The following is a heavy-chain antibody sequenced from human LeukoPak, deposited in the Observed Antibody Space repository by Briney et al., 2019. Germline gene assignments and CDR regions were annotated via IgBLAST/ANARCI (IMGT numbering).Heavy chain of an antibody. CDR2: ISSSSSYI. CDR3: ARESVAVTPLVDY. CDR1: GFTFSSYS. D-gene: IGHD6-19*01. J-gene: IGHJ4*02. Sequence: GGSLRLSCAASGFTFSSYSMNWVRQAPGKGLEWVSSISSSSSYIYYADSVKGRFTISRDNAKNSLYLQMNSLRAEDTAVYYCARESVAVTPLVDYWGQGTLVTVSS. V-gene: IGHV3-21*01.